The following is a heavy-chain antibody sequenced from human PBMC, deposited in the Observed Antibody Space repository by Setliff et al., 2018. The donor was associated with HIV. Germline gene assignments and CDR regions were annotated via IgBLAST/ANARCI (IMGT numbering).Heavy chain of an antibody. J-gene: IGHJ3*02. CDR2: INPKSGGT. D-gene: IGHD3-3*01. CDR3: ARLPFITIFGVLNGDDGFDI. CDR1: GYTLTGYY. V-gene: IGHV1-2*06. Sequence: ASVKVSCKASGYTLTGYYMHWVRQAPGQGPEWLGRINPKSGGTGYAQKFQGRVSMTRDTAISTAYMGLSRLRSDDSAVYYCARLPFITIFGVLNGDDGFDIWG.